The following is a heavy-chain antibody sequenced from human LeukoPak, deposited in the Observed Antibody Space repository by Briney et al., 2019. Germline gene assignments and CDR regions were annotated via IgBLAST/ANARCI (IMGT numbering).Heavy chain of an antibody. CDR3: AREVSGYGGYFDY. D-gene: IGHD3-10*01. J-gene: IGHJ4*02. V-gene: IGHV3-21*01. CDR1: GFTFSSYS. CDR2: ISRSSSYI. Sequence: GGSLRLSCAASGFTFSSYSMNWVRQAPGKGLEWVSSISRSSSYIYYADSVKGRFTISRDNAKNSLYLQMNSLRAEDTAVYYCAREVSGYGGYFDYWGQGTLVTVSS.